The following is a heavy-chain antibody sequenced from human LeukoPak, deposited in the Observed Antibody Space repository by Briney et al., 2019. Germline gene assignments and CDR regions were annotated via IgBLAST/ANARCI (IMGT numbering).Heavy chain of an antibody. J-gene: IGHJ5*02. Sequence: GGSLRLSCAASGFTFSSYGMHWVRQAPGKGLEWVSGISGGGRSIYYADSVKGRFNISRDNSKNILYLQMTDVTVEDTAVYYCAKECEQLVGNNWFDPWGQGTLVTVSS. D-gene: IGHD1/OR15-1a*01. V-gene: IGHV3-23*01. CDR1: GFTFSSYG. CDR3: AKECEQLVGNNWFDP. CDR2: ISGGGRSI.